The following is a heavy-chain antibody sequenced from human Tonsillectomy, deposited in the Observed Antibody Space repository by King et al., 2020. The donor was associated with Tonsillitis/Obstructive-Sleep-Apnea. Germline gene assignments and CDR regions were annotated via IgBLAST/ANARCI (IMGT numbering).Heavy chain of an antibody. CDR2: IKSKTDGGIT. V-gene: IGHV3-15*01. Sequence: VQLVESGGGLVKPGGSLRLSCAASGFAFSNAWMSWVRQAPGKGLEWVGRIKSKTDGGITDYAAPVKGRFTISRDDSKNTLYLQMNSLKTEDTAVYYCTTDTGRMSIRGYWGQGTLVTVSS. CDR3: TTDTGRMSIRGY. CDR1: GFAFSNAW. D-gene: IGHD3-10*01. J-gene: IGHJ4*02.